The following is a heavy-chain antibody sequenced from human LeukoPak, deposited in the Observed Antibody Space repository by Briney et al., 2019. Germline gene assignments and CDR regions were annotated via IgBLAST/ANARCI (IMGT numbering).Heavy chain of an antibody. CDR3: AKIMYSGSSAGDY. CDR2: ISSSSSTI. V-gene: IGHV3-48*01. Sequence: PGGSLRLSCAASGFTFSSYEMNWVRQAPGKGLEWVSYISSSSSTIYYADSVKGRFTISRDNAKNSLYLQMNSLRAEDTAVYYCAKIMYSGSSAGDYWGQGTLVTVSS. CDR1: GFTFSSYE. D-gene: IGHD1-26*01. J-gene: IGHJ4*02.